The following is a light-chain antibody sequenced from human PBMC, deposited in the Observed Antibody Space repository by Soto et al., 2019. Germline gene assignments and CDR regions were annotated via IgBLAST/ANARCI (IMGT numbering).Light chain of an antibody. CDR3: QQRSNWPFT. V-gene: IGKV3-11*01. CDR2: DTS. Sequence: EIVLTQAPTTLSFSPGERATLSCRASLTVTKYLAWYQQKPGQAPRLLIYDTSNRATGIPARFSGSGSGTDFTLTISGLQPDDFAVYFCQQRSNWPFTFGPGTTVDFK. J-gene: IGKJ3*01. CDR1: LTVTKY.